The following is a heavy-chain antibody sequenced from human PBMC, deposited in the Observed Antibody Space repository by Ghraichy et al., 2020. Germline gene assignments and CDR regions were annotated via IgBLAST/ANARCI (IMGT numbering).Heavy chain of an antibody. CDR2: INHSGST. V-gene: IGHV4-34*01. J-gene: IGHJ4*02. Sequence: SETLSLTCAVYGGSFSGYYWSWIRQPPGKGLEWIGEINHSGSTNYNPSLKSRVTISVDTSKNQFSLKLSSVTAADTAVYYCARGRLEQQLAYFDYWGQGTLVTVSS. CDR3: ARGRLEQQLAYFDY. CDR1: GGSFSGYY. D-gene: IGHD6-13*01.